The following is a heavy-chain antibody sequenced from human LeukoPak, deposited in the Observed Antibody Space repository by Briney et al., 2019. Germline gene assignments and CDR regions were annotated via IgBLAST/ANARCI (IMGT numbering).Heavy chain of an antibody. CDR2: INPNSGDT. Sequence: ASVKVSCKASGYTFSTHPMNWVRQAPGQGLEWMGRINPNSGDTNSAQKFQGRVTMTRDTSISTAYMELSRLRSDDKALYFCARDAYGTSSWFPDYWGQGTLLTVSS. J-gene: IGHJ4*02. D-gene: IGHD6-13*01. V-gene: IGHV1-2*06. CDR1: GYTFSTHP. CDR3: ARDAYGTSSWFPDY.